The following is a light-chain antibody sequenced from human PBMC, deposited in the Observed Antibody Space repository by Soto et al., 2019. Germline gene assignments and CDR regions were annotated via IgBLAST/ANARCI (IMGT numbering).Light chain of an antibody. CDR1: SSDVGSYNF. Sequence: QSVLTQPASVSGTPGQSITISCTSPSSDVGSYNFVSWYQQHPGKVPKVMIYEVSKRPSGVSDRFSGSKSGNTASLTISGLQAEDEADYYCCADAGRSTYVFGTGTKVTVL. J-gene: IGLJ1*01. CDR2: EVS. V-gene: IGLV2-23*02. CDR3: CADAGRSTYV.